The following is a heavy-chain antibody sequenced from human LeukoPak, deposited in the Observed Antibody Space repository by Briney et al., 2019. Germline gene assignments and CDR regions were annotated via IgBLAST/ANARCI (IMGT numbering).Heavy chain of an antibody. D-gene: IGHD6-6*01. CDR1: GGSFSGYY. V-gene: IGHV4-34*01. Sequence: SEILSLTCAVYGGSFSGYYWSWIRQPPGKGLEWIGEINHSGSTNYNPSLKSRVTISVDTSKNQFSLKLSSVTAADTAVYYCARVRRSSSSLYYYYYYGMDVWGQGTTVTVSS. CDR3: ARVRRSSSSLYYYYYYGMDV. J-gene: IGHJ6*02. CDR2: INHSGST.